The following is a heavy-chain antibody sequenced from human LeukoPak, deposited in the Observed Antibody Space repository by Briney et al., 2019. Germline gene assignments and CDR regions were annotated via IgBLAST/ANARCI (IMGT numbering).Heavy chain of an antibody. V-gene: IGHV4-31*03. Sequence: PSETLSLTCTVSGGSISSGGYYWSWIRQHPGKGLEWIGYIYYSGSTYYNPSLKSRVTISVDTSKNQFSLKLSSVTAADTAVYYCARGQEDIVVVVAATETTHDYGDYWGQGTLVTVSS. D-gene: IGHD2-15*01. CDR1: GGSISSGGYY. J-gene: IGHJ4*02. CDR2: IYYSGST. CDR3: ARGQEDIVVVVAATETTHDYGDY.